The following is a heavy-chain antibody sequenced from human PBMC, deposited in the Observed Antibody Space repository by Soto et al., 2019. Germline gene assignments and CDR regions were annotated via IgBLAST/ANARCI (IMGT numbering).Heavy chain of an antibody. V-gene: IGHV3-30*18. CDR3: AKEHSGLYSRHYFDS. CDR1: GFTFSTYG. CDR2: ISYDGSDK. D-gene: IGHD2-2*02. Sequence: QVQLVESGGGVVQPGRSLRLTCAASGFTFSTYGMHWVRQAPGKGLEWVAVISYDGSDKDYEDSVKGRFTISRDNSKNPLDLQMISLRGEDTAVYYCAKEHSGLYSRHYFDSWGQGTLVTVSS. J-gene: IGHJ4*02.